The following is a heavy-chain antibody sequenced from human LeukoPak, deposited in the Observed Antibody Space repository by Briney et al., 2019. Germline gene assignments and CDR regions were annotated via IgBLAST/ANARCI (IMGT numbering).Heavy chain of an antibody. V-gene: IGHV3-66*04. CDR1: GFTVSSNY. Sequence: GGSLRLSCAASGFTVSSNYMSWVRQAPGKGLEWVSVIYSGGSTYYADSVKGRFTISRDNSKNTLYLQMNSLRAEDTAVYYCAKHFRNYNGETYYFDYWGQGTLVTVSS. CDR2: IYSGGST. D-gene: IGHD4-17*01. J-gene: IGHJ4*02. CDR3: AKHFRNYNGETYYFDY.